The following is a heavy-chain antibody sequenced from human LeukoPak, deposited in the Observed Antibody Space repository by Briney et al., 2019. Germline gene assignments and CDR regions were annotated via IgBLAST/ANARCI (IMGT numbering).Heavy chain of an antibody. CDR2: ISYDGSNK. CDR3: AREWVATLTFDY. V-gene: IGHV3-30-3*01. J-gene: IGHJ4*02. D-gene: IGHD5-12*01. Sequence: PGGSLRLSCAASGFTFSSYAMHWAREAPGKGMEWVAVISYDGSNKYYADSVKGRFTISRDNSKNTLYLQMNSLRAEDTAVYYCAREWVATLTFDYWGQGTLVTVSS. CDR1: GFTFSSYA.